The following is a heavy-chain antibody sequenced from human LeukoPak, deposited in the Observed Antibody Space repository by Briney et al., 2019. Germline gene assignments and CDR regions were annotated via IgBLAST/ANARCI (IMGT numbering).Heavy chain of an antibody. CDR2: IYYSGTT. Sequence: SETLSLTCTVSGGSVSSNYWSWIRQPPGKGLEWIGYIYYSGTTTYNPSLESRFTISVDTSKNQISLRLSSVTAADTAVYYCARIQSSSSPFDYWGQGTLVTVSS. D-gene: IGHD2-2*01. J-gene: IGHJ4*02. CDR1: GGSVSSNY. CDR3: ARIQSSSSPFDY. V-gene: IGHV4-59*02.